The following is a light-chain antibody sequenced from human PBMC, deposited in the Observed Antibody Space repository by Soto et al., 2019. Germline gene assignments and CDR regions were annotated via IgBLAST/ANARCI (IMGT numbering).Light chain of an antibody. J-gene: IGKJ1*01. CDR2: GAS. CDR1: QSVSSK. Sequence: EIVPTQSPGTLSVSPGERATLSCRASQSVSSKLAWYQQKPGQAPGLLFYGASTGATGIPARFSGSGSETEFTLSISSLQSEDFAVYYCQQYNNWPGTFGQGTKVDIK. CDR3: QQYNNWPGT. V-gene: IGKV3-15*01.